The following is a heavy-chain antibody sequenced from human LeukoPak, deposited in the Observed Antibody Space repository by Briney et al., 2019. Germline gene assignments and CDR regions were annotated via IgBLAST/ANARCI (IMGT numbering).Heavy chain of an antibody. J-gene: IGHJ4*02. V-gene: IGHV3-23*01. CDR1: GFTFRNYT. CDR2: ISGSGGST. Sequence: GGSLRLSCAASGFTFRNYTMTWVRQAPGKGLEWVSAISGSGGSTYYADSVKGRFTISRDNSKNTLYLQMNSLRAEDTAVYYCAKALYYFDYWGQGTLVTVSS. CDR3: AKALYYFDY.